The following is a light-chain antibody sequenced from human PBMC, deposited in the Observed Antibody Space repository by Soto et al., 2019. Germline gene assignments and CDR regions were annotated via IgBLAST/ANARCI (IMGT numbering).Light chain of an antibody. J-gene: IGKJ2*01. Sequence: DIQMTQSPSSXSASVGDRVTITCQASQDISNYLNWYQQKPGKAPKLLIYDASNLETGVPSRFSGSGSGTDFTFAISSLQPEDIATYYCQQYDNLPYTFGQGTKVDIK. V-gene: IGKV1-33*01. CDR2: DAS. CDR1: QDISNY. CDR3: QQYDNLPYT.